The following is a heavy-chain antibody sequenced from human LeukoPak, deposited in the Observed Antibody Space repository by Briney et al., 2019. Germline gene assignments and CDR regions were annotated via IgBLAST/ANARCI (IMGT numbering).Heavy chain of an antibody. J-gene: IGHJ4*02. CDR1: GFTFSSYW. D-gene: IGHD6-19*01. CDR3: ARPGYSSGWYEG. Sequence: GGSLRLSCAASGFTFSSYWMHWVRQAPGKGLVWVSRINSGGSSTSYADSVKGRFTISRDNAKNTLYLQMNSLRAEDTAVYYCARPGYSSGWYEGWGQGTLVTVSS. V-gene: IGHV3-74*01. CDR2: INSGGSST.